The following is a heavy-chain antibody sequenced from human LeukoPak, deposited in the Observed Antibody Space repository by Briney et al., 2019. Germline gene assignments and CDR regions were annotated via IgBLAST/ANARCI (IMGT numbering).Heavy chain of an antibody. Sequence: GRSLRLSCAASGFTFDDYAMHWVRQAPGKGLEWVSGISWNSGSIGYADSVKGRFTISRDNAKNSLYLQMNSLRAEDTALYYCAKDSSSGWYSYNWFDPWGQGTLVTVSS. CDR1: GFTFDDYA. CDR3: AKDSSSGWYSYNWFDP. V-gene: IGHV3-9*01. J-gene: IGHJ5*02. D-gene: IGHD6-19*01. CDR2: ISWNSGSI.